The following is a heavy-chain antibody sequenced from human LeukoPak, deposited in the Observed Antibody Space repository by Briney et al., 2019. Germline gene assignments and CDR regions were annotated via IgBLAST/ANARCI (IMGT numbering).Heavy chain of an antibody. J-gene: IGHJ4*02. Sequence: ASVKVSCKASGGTFSSYAISWVRQAPGQGLEWMGGIIPIFGTANYAQKFQGRVTITADKSTSTAYMELSSLRSDDTAVYYCARVFRGITMVRGVLPGDYWGQGTLVTVSS. CDR3: ARVFRGITMVRGVLPGDY. CDR1: GGTFSSYA. V-gene: IGHV1-69*06. D-gene: IGHD3-10*01. CDR2: IIPIFGTA.